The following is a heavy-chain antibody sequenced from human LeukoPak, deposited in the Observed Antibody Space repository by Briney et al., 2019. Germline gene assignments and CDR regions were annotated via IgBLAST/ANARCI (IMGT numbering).Heavy chain of an antibody. CDR2: INHSGST. CDR1: GGSFSGYY. Sequence: SETLSLTCAVYGGSFSGYYWSWIRQPPGKGLEWIGEINHSGSTNYNPSLKSRVTISVDTSKNQFSLKLSSVTAADTAVYYCARGTVKNYYYYYGMDVWGQGTTVTVSS. CDR3: ARGTVKNYYYYYGMDV. J-gene: IGHJ6*02. V-gene: IGHV4-34*01. D-gene: IGHD4-17*01.